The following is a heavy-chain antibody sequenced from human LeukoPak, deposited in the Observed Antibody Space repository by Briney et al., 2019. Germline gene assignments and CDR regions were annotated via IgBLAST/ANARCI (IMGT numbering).Heavy chain of an antibody. Sequence: ASVKVPCKVSGYTLTELSMHWVRQAPGKGLEWMGGFDPEDGETIYAQKFQGRVTITADESTSTAYMELSSLRSEDTAVYYCAREPLSVSLWFGELHYWGQGTLVTVSS. CDR1: GYTLTELS. V-gene: IGHV1-24*01. CDR2: FDPEDGET. D-gene: IGHD3-10*01. J-gene: IGHJ4*02. CDR3: AREPLSVSLWFGELHY.